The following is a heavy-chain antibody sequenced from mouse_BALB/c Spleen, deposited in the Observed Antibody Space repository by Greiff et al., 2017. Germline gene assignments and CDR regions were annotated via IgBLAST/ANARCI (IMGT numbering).Heavy chain of an antibody. V-gene: IGHV3-2*02. Sequence: VQLKESGPGLVKPSQSLSLTCTVTGYSITSDYAWNWIRQFPGNKLEWMGYISDSGSTSYNPSLKSRTSITRDTSKNQFFLQLNSVTTEDTATYYCARGECYYGSRYYCDYWGQGTTLTVSS. CDR2: ISDSGST. CDR3: ARGECYYGSRYYCDY. CDR1: GYSITSDYA. D-gene: IGHD1-1*01. J-gene: IGHJ2*01.